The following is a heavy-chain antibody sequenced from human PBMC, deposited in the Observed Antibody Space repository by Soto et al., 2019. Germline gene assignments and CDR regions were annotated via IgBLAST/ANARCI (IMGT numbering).Heavy chain of an antibody. CDR3: ARWGTTGGLDV. Sequence: QVQLVESGGGVVQPGTSLRLSCVGSGFTFRSYVIHWVRQAPGKGLEWVALTSYDGSNKDYGDSVKGRFTISRDNSRNKGDPQIGRPRTEDKAFYYCARWGTTGGLDVWGQGTLVSVSS. CDR2: TSYDGSNK. J-gene: IGHJ1*01. V-gene: IGHV3-30*19. CDR1: GFTFRSYV. D-gene: IGHD3-16*01.